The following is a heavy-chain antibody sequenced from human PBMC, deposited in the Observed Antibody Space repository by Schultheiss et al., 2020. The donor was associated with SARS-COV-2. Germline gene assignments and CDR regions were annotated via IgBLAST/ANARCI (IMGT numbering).Heavy chain of an antibody. J-gene: IGHJ4*02. V-gene: IGHV4-4*02. Sequence: GSLRLSCAASGFTFSSYAMSWVRQAPGMGLEWIGYIYHSGSTYYNPSLKSRVTISVDTSKNQFSLKLSSVTAADTAVYYCARGNDSSGYYYVSFDYWGQGTLVTVSS. CDR1: GFTFSSYA. D-gene: IGHD3-22*01. CDR3: ARGNDSSGYYYVSFDY. CDR2: IYHSGST.